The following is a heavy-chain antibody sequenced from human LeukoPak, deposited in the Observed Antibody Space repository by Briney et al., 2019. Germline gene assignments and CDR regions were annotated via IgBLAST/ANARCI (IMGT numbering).Heavy chain of an antibody. Sequence: GGSLRLSCAASGFTFSSYSMNWVRQAPGKGLEWVSYISSSSSTIYYADSVKGRFTISRDNAKNSLYLQMNSLRDEDTAVYYCARDRRLGYCSSTSYYYFDYWGQGTLVTVSS. V-gene: IGHV3-48*02. CDR2: ISSSSSTI. CDR1: GFTFSSYS. CDR3: ARDRRLGYCSSTSYYYFDY. J-gene: IGHJ4*02. D-gene: IGHD2-2*01.